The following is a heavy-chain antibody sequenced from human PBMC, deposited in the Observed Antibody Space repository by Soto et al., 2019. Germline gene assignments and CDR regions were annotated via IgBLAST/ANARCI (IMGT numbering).Heavy chain of an antibody. Sequence: QLQLQESGPGLVKPSETLSLTCTVSGGSISSSSYYWGWIRKHPGKGLEWIGSIYYSGSTYYNPSLKSRFTIALNTSKNPFPLKLTSVTAADTAVYNCARTIRDHYTAHYFDYWCHGTLVTVSS. J-gene: IGHJ4*01. CDR3: ARTIRDHYTAHYFDY. CDR1: GGSISSSSYY. D-gene: IGHD2-21*01. CDR2: IYYSGST. V-gene: IGHV4-39*01.